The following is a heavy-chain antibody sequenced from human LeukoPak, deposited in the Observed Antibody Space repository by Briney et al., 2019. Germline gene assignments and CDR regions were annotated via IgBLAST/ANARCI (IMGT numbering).Heavy chain of an antibody. CDR3: ARGHSSSWFDSRDWFDP. J-gene: IGHJ5*02. CDR1: GGSISSSNW. D-gene: IGHD6-13*01. CDR2: IYHSGST. Sequence: SGTLSLTCAVSGGSISSSNWWSWVRQPPGKGLEWIGEIYHSGSTNYNPSLKSRVTISVDKSKNQFSLKLSSVTAADTAVYYCARGHSSSWFDSRDWFDPWGQGTLVTVSS. V-gene: IGHV4-4*02.